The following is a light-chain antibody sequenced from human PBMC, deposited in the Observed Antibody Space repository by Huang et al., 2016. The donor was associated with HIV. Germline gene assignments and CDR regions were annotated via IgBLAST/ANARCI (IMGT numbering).Light chain of an antibody. V-gene: IGKV3-15*01. CDR3: QQYKNWWT. CDR1: QSVSSN. J-gene: IGKJ1*01. CDR2: GAS. Sequence: EIVMTQSPATLSVPPGERVTLSCRASQSVSSNLAWVQQKPGQSPRLLIYGASTRATGIPARFSGSGSGTEFTLTISSLQSEDFAVYYCQQYKNWWTFGQGTKVEIK.